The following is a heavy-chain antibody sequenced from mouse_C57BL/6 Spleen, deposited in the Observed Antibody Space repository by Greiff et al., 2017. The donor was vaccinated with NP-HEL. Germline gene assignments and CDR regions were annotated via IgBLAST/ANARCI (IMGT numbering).Heavy chain of an antibody. D-gene: IGHD2-1*01. Sequence: QVQLKQPGAELVRPGSSVKLSCKASGYTFTSYWMHWVKQRPIQGLEWIGNIDPSDSETHYNQKFKDKATLTVDKSSSTAYMQLSSLTSEDSAVYYCARGKIYYGNYGYFDYWGQGTTLTVSS. V-gene: IGHV1-52*01. J-gene: IGHJ2*01. CDR3: ARGKIYYGNYGYFDY. CDR1: GYTFTSYW. CDR2: IDPSDSET.